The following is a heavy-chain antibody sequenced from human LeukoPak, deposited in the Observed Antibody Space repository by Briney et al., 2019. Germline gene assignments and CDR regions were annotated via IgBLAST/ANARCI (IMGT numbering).Heavy chain of an antibody. CDR2: VSGSGGST. CDR3: TKGPETMIVPDY. Sequence: PGGSLRLSCAASGFTFSSYAMSWVRQAPGKGLEWVSGVSGSGGSTNYADSVKGRFTTSRDNSQNTLYLQMDSLRAEDTAVYYCTKGPETMIVPDYWGQGTLVTVSS. V-gene: IGHV3-23*01. D-gene: IGHD3-22*01. CDR1: GFTFSSYA. J-gene: IGHJ4*02.